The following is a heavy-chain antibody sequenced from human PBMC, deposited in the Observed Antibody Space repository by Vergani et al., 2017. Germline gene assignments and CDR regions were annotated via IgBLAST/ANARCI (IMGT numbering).Heavy chain of an antibody. CDR3: ARGSRAEGGSGPDK. V-gene: IGHV4-59*08. Sequence: QVQLQESGPGLVKPSETLSLTCTVSGGSISSYYWSWIRKPPGKGLGWIGYIFSSGSTNYTPSLKSRVTISVDTSKNQFSLKLNSVTAAATAVYYCARGSRAEGGSGPDKWGQGTLVTVSS. D-gene: IGHD6-13*01. J-gene: IGHJ4*02. CDR1: GGSISSYY. CDR2: IFSSGST.